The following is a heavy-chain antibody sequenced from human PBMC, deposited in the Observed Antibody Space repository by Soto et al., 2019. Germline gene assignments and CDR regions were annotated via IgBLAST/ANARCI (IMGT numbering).Heavy chain of an antibody. J-gene: IGHJ4*02. Sequence: GGSLRLSCAASGFTFSDYYMSWIRQAPGKGLEWVSYISSSGSTIYYADSVKGRFTISRDNAKNSLYLQMNSLRAEDTAVYYCARDWPHPTDIVVVVAATEFYWGQGTLVTVSS. CDR3: ARDWPHPTDIVVVVAATEFY. V-gene: IGHV3-11*01. CDR1: GFTFSDYY. CDR2: ISSSGSTI. D-gene: IGHD2-15*01.